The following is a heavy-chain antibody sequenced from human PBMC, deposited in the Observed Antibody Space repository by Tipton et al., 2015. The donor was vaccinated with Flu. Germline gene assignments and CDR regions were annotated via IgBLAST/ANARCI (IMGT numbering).Heavy chain of an antibody. J-gene: IGHJ3*02. CDR1: GGSFSSHY. D-gene: IGHD2-15*01. CDR2: INPSGST. V-gene: IGHV4-34*01. CDR3: AAHCSGGSCSHAFDI. Sequence: TLSLTCAVYGGSFSSHYWSWIRQPPGKGLEWIGEINPSGSTNYNPSLKSRVTISGDTSKNQVSRKLSSVTAADTAVYYCAAHCSGGSCSHAFDIWGQGAMVTVSS.